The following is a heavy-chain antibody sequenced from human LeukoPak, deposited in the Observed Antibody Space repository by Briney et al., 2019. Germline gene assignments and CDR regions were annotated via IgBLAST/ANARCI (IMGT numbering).Heavy chain of an antibody. Sequence: SETLSLTCTVSGGSISSGGYYWSWIRQHPGKGLEWIGYIYYSGSTYYNPSLKSRVTISVDMSKNQFSLKLSSVTAADTAVYYCARAYPAKYYYDSSGYYSYFDYWGQGTLVTVSS. CDR1: GGSISSGGYY. D-gene: IGHD3-22*01. V-gene: IGHV4-31*03. CDR2: IYYSGST. J-gene: IGHJ4*02. CDR3: ARAYPAKYYYDSSGYYSYFDY.